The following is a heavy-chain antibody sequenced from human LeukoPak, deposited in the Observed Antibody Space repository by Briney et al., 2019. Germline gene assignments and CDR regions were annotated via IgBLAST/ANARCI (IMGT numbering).Heavy chain of an antibody. CDR1: GFTFSSYG. Sequence: GGSLRLSCAASGFTFSSYGMHWVRQAPGKGLEWAAVIWYDGSNKYYADSVKGRFTISRDNSKNTLYLQMNSLRAEDTAVYYCARRKINSGVIDYWGQGTLVTVSS. D-gene: IGHD4-23*01. V-gene: IGHV3-33*01. CDR3: ARRKINSGVIDY. J-gene: IGHJ4*02. CDR2: IWYDGSNK.